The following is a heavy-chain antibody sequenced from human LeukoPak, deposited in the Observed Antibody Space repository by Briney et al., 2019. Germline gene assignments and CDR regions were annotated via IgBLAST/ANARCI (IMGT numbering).Heavy chain of an antibody. D-gene: IGHD2-8*01. J-gene: IGHJ3*01. CDR1: GGSINSGGYY. CDR2: IYYSGSA. CDR3: ARVIRHGGNTQWGAFDL. Sequence: SQTLSLTCTVSGGSINSGGYYWSWVRQHPGKGLEWIGYIYYSGSAYYKPSLKSRVIISVDTSKNQFSLRLSSVTAADTAVYYCARVIRHGGNTQWGAFDLWGQGTMVTVSS. V-gene: IGHV4-31*03.